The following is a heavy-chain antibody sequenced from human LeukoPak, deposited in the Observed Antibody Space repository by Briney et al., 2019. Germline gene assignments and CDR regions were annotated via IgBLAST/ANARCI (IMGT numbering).Heavy chain of an antibody. D-gene: IGHD3-3*01. V-gene: IGHV4-34*01. CDR2: VNHSGNT. CDR3: AREPVLEPPDY. CDR1: GGSFNGY. J-gene: IGHJ4*02. Sequence: SETLSLTCVVYGGSFNGYWSWIRQPPGKGLEWIGEVNHSGNTNYNPSLKSRVTISVDTSKNQFSLKLSSVTAADTAVYYCAREPVLEPPDYWGQGTLVTVSS.